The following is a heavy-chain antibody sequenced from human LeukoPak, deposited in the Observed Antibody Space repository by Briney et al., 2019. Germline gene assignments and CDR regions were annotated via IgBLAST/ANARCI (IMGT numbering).Heavy chain of an antibody. J-gene: IGHJ3*02. V-gene: IGHV1-58*02. CDR1: GFTFTSSA. D-gene: IGHD5-24*01. Sequence: SVKVSCKASGFTFTSSAMQWVRQARGQRLEWIGWIVVGSGNTNYAQKFQERVTITRDMSTSTAHMELSSLRSEDTAVYYCAAPEDGYNSLFDAFDIWGQGTMVTVSS. CDR3: AAPEDGYNSLFDAFDI. CDR2: IVVGSGNT.